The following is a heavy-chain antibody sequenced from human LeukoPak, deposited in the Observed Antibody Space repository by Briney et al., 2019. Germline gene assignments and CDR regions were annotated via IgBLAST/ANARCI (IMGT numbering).Heavy chain of an antibody. V-gene: IGHV3-9*01. D-gene: IGHD1-14*01. CDR2: ISGNSGSI. Sequence: GGSLRLSCAASGFTFDDYAMHWVRQAPGKGLEWVSGISGNSGSIGYADSEKGRFTISRDNAKNSLYLQMNSLRAEDTALYYCAKDRRNDFDYWGQGTLVTVSS. J-gene: IGHJ4*02. CDR3: AKDRRNDFDY. CDR1: GFTFDDYA.